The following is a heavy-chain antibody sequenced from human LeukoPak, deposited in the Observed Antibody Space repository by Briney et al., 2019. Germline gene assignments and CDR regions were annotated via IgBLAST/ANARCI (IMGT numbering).Heavy chain of an antibody. D-gene: IGHD3-10*01. CDR3: ARAQEKYGSGSPLSY. CDR1: GYTFTSYG. CDR2: ISAYNGNT. Sequence: ASVKVSFKASGYTFTSYGISWVRQAPGQGLEWMGWISAYNGNTNYAQKLQGRVTMTTDTSTSTAYMELRSLRSDDTAVYYCARAQEKYGSGSPLSYWGQGTLVTVSS. J-gene: IGHJ4*02. V-gene: IGHV1-18*01.